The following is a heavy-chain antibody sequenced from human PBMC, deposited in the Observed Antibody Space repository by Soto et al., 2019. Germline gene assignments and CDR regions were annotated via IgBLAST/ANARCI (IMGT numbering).Heavy chain of an antibody. D-gene: IGHD3-3*01. CDR2: IYYSGST. CDR3: ARARDFWSGYSNNWFDP. V-gene: IGHV4-31*03. J-gene: IGHJ5*02. Sequence: SETLSLTCTVSGGSISSGGYYWSWIRQHPGKGLEWIGYIYYSGSTYYNPSLKSRVTISVDTSKNQFSLKLSSVTAADTAVYYCARARDFWSGYSNNWFDPWGQGTLVTVSS. CDR1: GGSISSGGYY.